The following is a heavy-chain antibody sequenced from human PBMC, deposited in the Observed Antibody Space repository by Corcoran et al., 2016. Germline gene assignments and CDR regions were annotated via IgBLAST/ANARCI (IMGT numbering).Heavy chain of an antibody. V-gene: IGHV1-18*01. J-gene: IGHJ6*02. CDR2: ISAYSGNT. D-gene: IGHD3-3*01. Sequence: QVQLVQSGAEVKKPGSSVKVSCKASGGTFSSYAISWVRQAPGQGLEWMGWISAYSGNTNYAQKLQGRVTMTTDTSTSTAYMELRSLRSDDTAVYYCARERNYDFWSGYYTHYYGRDVWGQGTTVTVSS. CDR3: ARERNYDFWSGYYTHYYGRDV. CDR1: GGTFSSYA.